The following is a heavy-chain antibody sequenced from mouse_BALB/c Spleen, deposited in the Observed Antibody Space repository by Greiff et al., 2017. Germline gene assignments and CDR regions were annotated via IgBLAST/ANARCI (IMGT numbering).Heavy chain of an antibody. D-gene: IGHD2-2*01. Sequence: EVHLVESGGGLVKPGGSLKLSCAASGFTFSDYYMYWVRQTPEKRLEWVATISDGGSYTYYPDSVKGRFTISRDNAKNNLYLQMSSLKSEDTAMYYCARDGGLRPPFAYWGQGTLVTVSA. V-gene: IGHV5-4*02. CDR3: ARDGGLRPPFAY. J-gene: IGHJ3*01. CDR2: ISDGGSYT. CDR1: GFTFSDYY.